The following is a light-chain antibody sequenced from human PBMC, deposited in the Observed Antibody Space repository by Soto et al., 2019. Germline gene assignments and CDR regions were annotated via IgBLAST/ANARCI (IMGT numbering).Light chain of an antibody. CDR1: YSDVGMYDF. CDR3: SAYAGFNRVI. J-gene: IGLJ2*01. V-gene: IGLV2-8*01. CDR2: EVT. Sequence: QSVLTQPPSASGSPGQSVTISCTGSYSDVGMYDFVSWYQQHPGEAPKLTIYEVTKRPSGVPDRFSGSKSGNTASLTVSGLQAEDEADYYCSAYAGFNRVIFGGGTKVTVL.